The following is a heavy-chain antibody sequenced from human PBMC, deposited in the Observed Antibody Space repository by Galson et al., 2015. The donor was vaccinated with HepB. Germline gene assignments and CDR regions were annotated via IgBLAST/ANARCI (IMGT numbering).Heavy chain of an antibody. CDR1: GYTFTSYA. J-gene: IGHJ6*03. CDR3: ARGEHIVVPQHMDV. V-gene: IGHV1-3*01. Sequence: SVKVSCKASGYTFTSYAMHWVRQAPGQRLEWMGWINAGNGNTKYSQKFQGRVTITRDTSASTAYMELSSLRSEDTAVYYCARGEHIVVPQHMDVWGKGTTVTVSS. CDR2: INAGNGNT. D-gene: IGHD2-2*01.